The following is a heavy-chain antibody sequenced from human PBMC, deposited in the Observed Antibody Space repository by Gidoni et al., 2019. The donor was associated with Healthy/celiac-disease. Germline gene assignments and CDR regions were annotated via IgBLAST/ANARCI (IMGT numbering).Heavy chain of an antibody. CDR2: LNAGNGNT. Sequence: QVQLVQSGAEVKKPGASVKVSCKASGYTFTSYAMHWVRQAPGQRLEWMGWLNAGNGNTKYSQKFQGRVTITRDTSASTAYMELSSLRSEDTAVYYCARDRFGGATPLGYWGQGTLVTVSS. CDR3: ARDRFGGATPLGY. J-gene: IGHJ4*02. V-gene: IGHV1-3*01. CDR1: GYTFTSYA. D-gene: IGHD3-16*01.